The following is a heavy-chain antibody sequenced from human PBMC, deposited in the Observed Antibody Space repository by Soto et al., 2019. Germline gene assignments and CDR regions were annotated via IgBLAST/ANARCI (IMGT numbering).Heavy chain of an antibody. J-gene: IGHJ5*02. V-gene: IGHV3-30-3*01. D-gene: IGHD1-7*01. CDR3: ARGFPGTTGWFDP. CDR1: GFTFSSYA. Sequence: QVQLVESGGGVVQPGRSLRLSCAASGFTFSSYAMHWVRQAPGKGLEWVAVISYDGSNKYYADSVKGRFTISRDNSKNTLYLQMNSLRAEDTAVHYCARGFPGTTGWFDPWGQGTLVTVSS. CDR2: ISYDGSNK.